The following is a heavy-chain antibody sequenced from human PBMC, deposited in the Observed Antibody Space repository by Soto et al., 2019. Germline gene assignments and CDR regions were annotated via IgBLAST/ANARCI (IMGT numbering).Heavy chain of an antibody. V-gene: IGHV4-30-4*01. D-gene: IGHD3-3*01. CDR2: IYYTGST. CDR3: GRDDGYYRLYDY. Sequence: QVRLQESGPGLVKPSQTLSLTCTVSGGSISSGDYFWSWVRQPPGKGLEWIGYIYYTGSTSYNPSLKSRITMSVDTSKHQFSLKVSYVTAADTAVYFCGRDDGYYRLYDYWGQGPLVTVSS. CDR1: GGSISSGDYF. J-gene: IGHJ4*02.